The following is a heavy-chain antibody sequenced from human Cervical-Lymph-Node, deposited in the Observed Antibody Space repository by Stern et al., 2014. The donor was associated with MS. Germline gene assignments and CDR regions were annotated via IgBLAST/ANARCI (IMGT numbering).Heavy chain of an antibody. V-gene: IGHV4-31*03. Sequence: QVQLQESGPGLVKPSQTLSLTCTVSGASISTVGYYWSWIRQHPGKGLEWIAYISYILSTYYNPSLKSRVSISADTSKNQFSLNLTSVTAADTALYYCARSDRLWGSFDYWGQGTLVAVSS. CDR3: ARSDRLWGSFDY. CDR1: GASISTVGYY. J-gene: IGHJ4*02. D-gene: IGHD3-16*01. CDR2: ISYILST.